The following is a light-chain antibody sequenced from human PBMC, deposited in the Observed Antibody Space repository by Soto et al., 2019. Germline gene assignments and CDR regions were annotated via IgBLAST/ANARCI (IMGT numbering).Light chain of an antibody. CDR2: NAY. J-gene: IGKJ5*01. Sequence: DIQMTQSPSTLSASVGDRVTITCRASQNISNWLAWYQQKPGQAPKLLIYNAYNLETGVPSRFSGSRAGTDFTFTISSLQPEDTATYYCQQYDNLTPITFGQGTRLEIK. V-gene: IGKV1-33*01. CDR3: QQYDNLTPIT. CDR1: QNISNW.